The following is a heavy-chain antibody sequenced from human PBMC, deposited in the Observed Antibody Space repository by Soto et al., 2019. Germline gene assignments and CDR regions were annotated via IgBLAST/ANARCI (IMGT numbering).Heavy chain of an antibody. J-gene: IGHJ4*02. Sequence: QVQLQESGPGLLKPSGTLSLICAVSGGSISSSNWWTWVRQPPGKGLEWIAEIYHSGITNYNPSLKSRLTISLDRSRNQFSLGLSSVTAADTAVYYCANRSVYGDLDYWGQGTLVTVSS. V-gene: IGHV4-4*02. CDR3: ANRSVYGDLDY. D-gene: IGHD4-17*01. CDR2: IYHSGIT. CDR1: GGSISSSNW.